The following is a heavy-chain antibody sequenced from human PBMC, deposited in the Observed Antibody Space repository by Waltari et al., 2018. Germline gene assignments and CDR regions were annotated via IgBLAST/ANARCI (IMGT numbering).Heavy chain of an antibody. V-gene: IGHV4-4*07. CDR1: GCPISGYY. CDR3: ARGGEYFDP. CDR2: IYVTGNT. J-gene: IGHJ5*02. D-gene: IGHD3-16*01. Sequence: QVQLQESGPRLVKPSEPLSLTCVVSGCPISGYYWNWIRQSAGKGLEWSGSIYVTGNTAYNPSLKSRVTVSADTSKNHVSLNMISVTAADTAMYFCARGGEYFDPWGQGTLVIVSS.